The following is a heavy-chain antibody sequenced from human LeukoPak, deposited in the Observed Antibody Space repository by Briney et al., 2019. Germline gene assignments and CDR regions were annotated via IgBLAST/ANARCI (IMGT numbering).Heavy chain of an antibody. CDR3: AREQGSTVDY. CDR2: IYSGGST. Sequence: GGSLRLSCAASGFTFSSYNMNWVRQAPGKGLEWVSVIYSGGSTYYADSVKGRFTISRDNSKNTLYLQMNSLRAEDTAVYYCAREQGSTVDYWGQGTLVTVSS. J-gene: IGHJ4*02. CDR1: GFTFSSYN. V-gene: IGHV3-53*01. D-gene: IGHD2-2*01.